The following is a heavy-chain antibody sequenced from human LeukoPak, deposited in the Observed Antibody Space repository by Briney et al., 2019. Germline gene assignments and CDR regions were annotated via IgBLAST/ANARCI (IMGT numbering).Heavy chain of an antibody. J-gene: IGHJ4*02. D-gene: IGHD6-19*01. CDR1: GGTFSSYA. CDR2: IIPIFGTA. Sequence: VASVKVSFKASGGTFSSYAISWVRQAPGQGLEWMGGIIPIFGTANYAQKFQGRVTITADESTSTAYMELSSLRSEDTAVYYCARDPSLLRSSGIAVAGTVFDYWGQGTLVTVSS. V-gene: IGHV1-69*13. CDR3: ARDPSLLRSSGIAVAGTVFDY.